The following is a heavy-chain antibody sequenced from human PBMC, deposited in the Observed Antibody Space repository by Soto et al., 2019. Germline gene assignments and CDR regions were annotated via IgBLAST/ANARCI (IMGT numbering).Heavy chain of an antibody. J-gene: IGHJ6*02. CDR2: IIPIFGTA. V-gene: IGHV1-69*01. Sequence: QVQLVQSGAEVKKPGSSVKVSCKASGGTFSSYAISWVRQAPGQGLEWMGGIIPIFGTANYAQKFQGRVTITADESTSTAYMELSSLRSEDTAVYYCARGAGRWLQFERPRYYVMDVWGQGTTVTVSS. CDR1: GGTFSSYA. D-gene: IGHD5-12*01. CDR3: ARGAGRWLQFERPRYYVMDV.